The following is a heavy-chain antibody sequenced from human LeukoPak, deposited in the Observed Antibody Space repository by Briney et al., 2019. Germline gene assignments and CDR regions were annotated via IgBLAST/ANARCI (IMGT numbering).Heavy chain of an antibody. CDR2: IRSRPYGCTT. Sequence: QPGVSLRLSCTASGFTFGDYVMRWVRQAPGKGREWVGFIRSRPYGCTTEYAASVKVRFIISRDDSKTIAYLQMNSLKSEDTAVYYCPTGSATGTGSGYWGQGTLVTVSS. D-gene: IGHD6-13*01. V-gene: IGHV3-49*04. J-gene: IGHJ4*02. CDR1: GFTFGDYV. CDR3: PTGSATGTGSGY.